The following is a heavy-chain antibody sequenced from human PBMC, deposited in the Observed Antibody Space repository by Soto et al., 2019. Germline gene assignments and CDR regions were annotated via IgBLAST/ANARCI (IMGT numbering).Heavy chain of an antibody. CDR2: IISRSTSV. D-gene: IGHD3-10*01. CDR1: GFIVNDYY. V-gene: IGHV3-11*04. J-gene: IGHJ4*01. CDR3: ARDPYGSGSYYAPFDS. Sequence: PGGSLRLSCAASGFIVNDYYMSWIRQAPGKGLECISFIISRSTSVYYADSVKGRFTISRDNAKNSLYLQMNSLRAEDTAVYYCARDPYGSGSYYAPFDSWGQGTLVTVSS.